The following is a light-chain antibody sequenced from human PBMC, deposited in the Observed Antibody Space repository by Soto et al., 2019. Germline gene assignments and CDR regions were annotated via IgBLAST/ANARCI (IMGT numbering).Light chain of an antibody. CDR1: QSVSSY. J-gene: IGKJ2*01. Sequence: EIVLTQSPATLSLSPGERATLSCRASQSVSSYLAWYQQKPGQAPSLLIYDASNRATSIPARFSGSGSGTDFTLTISSLEPEDFAVYYCQQRSNWPRTFGQGTKLEIK. CDR3: QQRSNWPRT. V-gene: IGKV3-11*01. CDR2: DAS.